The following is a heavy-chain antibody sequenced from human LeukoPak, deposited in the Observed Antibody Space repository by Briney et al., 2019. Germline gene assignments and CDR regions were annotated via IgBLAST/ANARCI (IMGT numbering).Heavy chain of an antibody. CDR3: ASIPRSGSYGQDAFDI. V-gene: IGHV3-23*01. Sequence: PGGSLRLSCAASGFTFSSYAMSWVRQAPGKGLEWVSAISGSGGSTYYADFVKGRFTISRDNAKNSLYLQMNSLRAEDTAVYYCASIPRSGSYGQDAFDIWGQGTMVTVSS. CDR1: GFTFSSYA. J-gene: IGHJ3*02. D-gene: IGHD3-10*01. CDR2: ISGSGGST.